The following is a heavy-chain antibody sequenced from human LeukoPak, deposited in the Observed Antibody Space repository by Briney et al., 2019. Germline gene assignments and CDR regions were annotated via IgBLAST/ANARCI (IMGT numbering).Heavy chain of an antibody. CDR2: ISSSSSYI. D-gene: IGHD3-10*01. CDR1: GFTFSSYS. CDR3: ARGTARGYYYGMDV. V-gene: IGHV3-21*01. J-gene: IGHJ6*02. Sequence: GGSLRLSCAASGFTFSSYSMNWVRQAPGKGLEWVPSISSSSSYIYYADSVKGRFTISRDNAKNSLYLQMNSLRAEDTAVHYCARGTARGYYYGMDVWGQGTTVTVSS.